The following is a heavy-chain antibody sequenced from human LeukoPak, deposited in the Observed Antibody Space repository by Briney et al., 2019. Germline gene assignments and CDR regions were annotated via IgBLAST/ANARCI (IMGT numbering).Heavy chain of an antibody. CDR2: IYHSGST. V-gene: IGHV4-30-2*01. J-gene: IGHJ4*02. CDR3: ARSQYYDFWSGYHKGPYFDY. CDR1: GGSISSGGYS. D-gene: IGHD3-3*01. Sequence: PSQTLSLTCAVSGGSISSGGYSWSWIRQPPGKGLEWIGYIYHSGSTYYNPSLKSRVTISVDTSKNQFSLKLSSVTAADTAVYYCARSQYYDFWSGYHKGPYFDYWGQGTLVTVSS.